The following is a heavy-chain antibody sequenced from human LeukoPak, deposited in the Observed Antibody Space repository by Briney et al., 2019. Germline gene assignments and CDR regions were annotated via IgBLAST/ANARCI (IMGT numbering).Heavy chain of an antibody. Sequence: GGSLRLSCAASGFTFSSYAMSWVRQAPGKGLEWVSAISGSSGSTYYADSVKGRFTISRDNSKNTLYLQMNSLRAEDTAVYYCAKGTHYSSSSVGIGYWGQGTLVTVSS. D-gene: IGHD6-6*01. CDR2: ISGSSGST. CDR3: AKGTHYSSSSVGIGY. J-gene: IGHJ4*02. CDR1: GFTFSSYA. V-gene: IGHV3-23*01.